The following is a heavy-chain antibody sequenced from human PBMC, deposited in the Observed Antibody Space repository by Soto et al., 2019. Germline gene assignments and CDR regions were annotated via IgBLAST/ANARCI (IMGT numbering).Heavy chain of an antibody. Sequence: SETLSLTCTVSGGSISPYYWSWIRQPPGKGLEWIGYIYYTGTTRYNPSLKSRVTTSVDTSKNQFSLKLSSVTAADTAVYYCARLGGYYQALDTWVQGTLVTVSS. CDR3: ARLGGYYQALDT. CDR2: IYYTGTT. CDR1: GGSISPYY. D-gene: IGHD3-22*01. J-gene: IGHJ5*02. V-gene: IGHV4-59*08.